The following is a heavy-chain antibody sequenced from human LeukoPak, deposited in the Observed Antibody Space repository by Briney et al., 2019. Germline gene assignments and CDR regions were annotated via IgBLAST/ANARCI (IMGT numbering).Heavy chain of an antibody. CDR3: AKDLSLSWFGELLSPLDY. CDR2: ISYDGSNK. CDR1: GFTFSSYG. J-gene: IGHJ4*02. V-gene: IGHV3-30*18. Sequence: PGGSLRLSCAASGFTFSSYGMHWVRQAPGKGLEWVAVISYDGSNKYYADSVKGRFTISRDNSKNTLYLQMNSLRAEDTAVYYCAKDLSLSWFGELLSPLDYWGQGTLVTVSS. D-gene: IGHD3-10*01.